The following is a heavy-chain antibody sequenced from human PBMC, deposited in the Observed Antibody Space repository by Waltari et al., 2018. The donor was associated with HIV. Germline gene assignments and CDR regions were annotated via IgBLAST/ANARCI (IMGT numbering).Heavy chain of an antibody. CDR3: AHRLDRGYSYGGIGTPLAFDI. V-gene: IGHV2-5*02. Sequence: QIILKEFGPTLVKPTQTLTLTCTFSGFSLSTSGLGVDWIRQPPGKALEWLALIYWDDDKRYSPSLKSRLNITKDTSKNQVVLTMTNIDPVDTATYYCAHRLDRGYSYGGIGTPLAFDIWGQGTMVTVSS. D-gene: IGHD5-18*01. CDR2: IYWDDDK. J-gene: IGHJ3*02. CDR1: GFSLSTSGLG.